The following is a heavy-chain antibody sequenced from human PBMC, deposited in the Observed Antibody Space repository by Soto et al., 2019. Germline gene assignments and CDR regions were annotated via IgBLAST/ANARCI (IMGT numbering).Heavy chain of an antibody. CDR3: FKDATNGSIDD. CDR2: VSPTGDTV. D-gene: IGHD3-10*01. V-gene: IGHV3-9*03. CDR1: GFRFEQYV. J-gene: IGHJ4*02. Sequence: VQVVASGGGLVQPGRSLRLSCAVSGFRFEQYVMHWVRQAPGKGLECVSTVSPTGDTVAYADCVEGRFTVSRDNAKNSLYLRLNSLKGDDMAFSYCFKDATNGSIDDWGQGTLVTVSS.